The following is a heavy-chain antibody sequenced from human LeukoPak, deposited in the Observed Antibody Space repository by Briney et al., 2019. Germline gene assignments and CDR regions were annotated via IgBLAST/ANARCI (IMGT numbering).Heavy chain of an antibody. D-gene: IGHD6-19*01. J-gene: IGHJ5*02. V-gene: IGHV3-33*01. CDR2: IWYDGSNK. Sequence: GGSLRLSSAASGFTFSSYGMHWVRQAPGKGLEWVAVIWYDGSNKYYADSVKGRFTISRDNSKNTLYVQMNSLRAEDTAVYYCARGGWYSSSRDVWFDPWGQGTLVTVSS. CDR3: ARGGWYSSSRDVWFDP. CDR1: GFTFSSYG.